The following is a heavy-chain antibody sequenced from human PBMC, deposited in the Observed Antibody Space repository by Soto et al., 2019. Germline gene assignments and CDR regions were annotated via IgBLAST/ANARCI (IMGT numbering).Heavy chain of an antibody. J-gene: IGHJ1*01. V-gene: IGHV4-59*01. CDR1: GGSISSYY. CDR3: ASYDSSGSRGFQH. CDR2: IYYSGST. D-gene: IGHD3-22*01. Sequence: SETLSLTCTVSGGSISSYYWSWIRQPPGKGLEWIGYIYYSGSTNYNPSLKSRVTISVDTSKNQFSLKLSSVTAADTAVYYCASYDSSGSRGFQHWGQGTLVTVSS.